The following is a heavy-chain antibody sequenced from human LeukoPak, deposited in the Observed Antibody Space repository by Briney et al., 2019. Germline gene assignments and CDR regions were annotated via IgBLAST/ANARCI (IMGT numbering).Heavy chain of an antibody. V-gene: IGHV1-18*01. J-gene: IGHJ1*01. CDR3: ARDPTIFGVVAEYFQH. CDR2: ISAYNGNT. D-gene: IGHD3-3*01. CDR1: GYTFTSYG. Sequence: ASVKVSCKASGYTFTSYGISWVRQAPGQGPEWMGWISAYNGNTNYAQKLQGRVTMTTDTSTSTAYMELRSLRSDDTAVYYCARDPTIFGVVAEYFQHWGQGTLVTVSS.